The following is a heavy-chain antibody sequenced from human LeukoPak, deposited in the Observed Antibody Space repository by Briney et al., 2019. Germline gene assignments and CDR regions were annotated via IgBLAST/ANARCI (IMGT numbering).Heavy chain of an antibody. Sequence: PGGFLRLSCAASGFTFSSYTMSWVRQAPGKGLEWVSSISSDRTTIFYADSVKGRFTISRDNAQNSLYLQMNSLRDEDTAVYYCAGQKGMDYWGQGTLVIVSS. V-gene: IGHV3-48*02. CDR1: GFTFSSYT. CDR2: ISSDRTTI. CDR3: AGQKGMDY. J-gene: IGHJ4*02.